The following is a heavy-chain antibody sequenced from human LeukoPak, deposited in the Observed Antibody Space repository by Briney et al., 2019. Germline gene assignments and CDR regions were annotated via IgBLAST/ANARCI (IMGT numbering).Heavy chain of an antibody. J-gene: IGHJ3*02. CDR3: ARPASAYYVNEGFDI. D-gene: IGHD3-3*01. CDR2: IYHSGST. V-gene: IGHV4-59*01. CDR1: GDSITSYY. Sequence: SSETLSLTCTVSGDSITSYYWNWIRQPPGKGLERIGHIYHSGSTNYNPSLKRRVTTSVDTSKNQISLNLSSVTAADTAVYYCARPASAYYVNEGFDIWGPGTMVTVSS.